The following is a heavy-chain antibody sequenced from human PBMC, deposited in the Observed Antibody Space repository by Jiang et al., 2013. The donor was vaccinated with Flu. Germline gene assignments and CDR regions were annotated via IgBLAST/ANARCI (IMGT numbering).Heavy chain of an antibody. V-gene: IGHV5-51*01. CDR2: IYPDDSDT. CDR3: ARLWGVRYFDF. CDR1: GYRFTNYW. D-gene: IGHD3-10*01. Sequence: GAEVKKPGESLKISCKGSGYRFTNYWIGWVRQMPGKGLECMGIIYPDDSDTRYSPSFQGQVTISADKSSDTAYLQWSSLKASDTATYYCARLWGVRYFDFWGQGTLVTVSS. J-gene: IGHJ4*02.